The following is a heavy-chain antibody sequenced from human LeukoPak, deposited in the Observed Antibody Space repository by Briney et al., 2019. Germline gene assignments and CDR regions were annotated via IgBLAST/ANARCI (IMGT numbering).Heavy chain of an antibody. V-gene: IGHV4-34*01. CDR2: INHSGST. CDR3: ARLRAIYYYDSSGLSVTGWFHP. D-gene: IGHD3-22*01. J-gene: IGHJ5*02. CDR1: GGSFSGYY. Sequence: PSETLSLTCAVYGGSFSGYYWSWIRQPPGKGLEWIGEINHSGSTNYNPSLKSRVTISVDTSKNQFSLKLSSVTAADTAVYYCARLRAIYYYDSSGLSVTGWFHPWGKGTLVTVSS.